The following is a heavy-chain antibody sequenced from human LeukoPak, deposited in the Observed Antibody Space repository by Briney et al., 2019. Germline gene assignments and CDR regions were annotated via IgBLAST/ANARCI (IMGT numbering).Heavy chain of an antibody. Sequence: PSQTLSLTCAVSGGSINSGGYSWSWIRQPPGKGLEWIGYIYHSGSTYYNPSLKSRVTVSVDRSKNQFSLKLSSVTAADTAVYYCARGHNPLFFGVVPNWFDPWGQGTLVTVSS. J-gene: IGHJ5*02. D-gene: IGHD3-3*01. CDR3: ARGHNPLFFGVVPNWFDP. CDR2: IYHSGST. V-gene: IGHV4-30-2*01. CDR1: GGSINSGGYS.